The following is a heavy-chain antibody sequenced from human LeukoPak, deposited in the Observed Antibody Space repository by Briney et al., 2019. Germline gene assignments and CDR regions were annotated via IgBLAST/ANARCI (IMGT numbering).Heavy chain of an antibody. CDR3: ARGLRSYYYDSSEVFDI. CDR2: TYYRSKWYN. CDR1: GDSVSSNSDA. J-gene: IGHJ3*02. Sequence: SQTLSLTCAISGDSVSSNSDAWNWIRQSPSRGLEWLGRTYYRSKWYNDYAVSVKSRITINPDTSKNQFSLQLNSVTPEDTAVYYCARGLRSYYYDSSEVFDIWGQGTMVTVSS. V-gene: IGHV6-1*01. D-gene: IGHD3-22*01.